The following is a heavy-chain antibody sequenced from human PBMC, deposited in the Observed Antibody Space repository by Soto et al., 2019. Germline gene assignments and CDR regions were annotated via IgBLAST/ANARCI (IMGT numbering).Heavy chain of an antibody. V-gene: IGHV3-11*01. CDR1: GFTFSDYY. CDR3: ARPPSSSWDIYYYYYYMDV. Sequence: GGSLRLSCAASGFTFSDYYMSWIRQAPGKGLEWVSYISSSGSTIYYADSVKGRFTISRDNAKNSLYLQMNSLRAEDTAVYYCARPPSSSWDIYYYYYYMDVWGKGTTVTVSS. CDR2: ISSSGSTI. D-gene: IGHD6-13*01. J-gene: IGHJ6*03.